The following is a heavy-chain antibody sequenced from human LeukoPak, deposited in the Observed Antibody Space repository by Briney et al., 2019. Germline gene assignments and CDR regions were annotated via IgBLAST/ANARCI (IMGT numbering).Heavy chain of an antibody. D-gene: IGHD3-16*01. CDR1: GFTFSSYA. J-gene: IGHJ6*03. Sequence: GGSLRLSCAASGFTFSSYAMHWVRQAPGKGLEWVAVISYDGSNKYYADSVKGRFTISRDDSENMLYLQMNSLRAEDTAVYYCAKDGGPRLSYMDVWGKGTTVTVSS. CDR3: AKDGGPRLSYMDV. CDR2: ISYDGSNK. V-gene: IGHV3-30-3*01.